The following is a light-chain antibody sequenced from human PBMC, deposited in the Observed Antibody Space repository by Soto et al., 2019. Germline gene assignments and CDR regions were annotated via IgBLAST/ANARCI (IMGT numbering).Light chain of an antibody. Sequence: EFVLPHPPGPRPLSPGERPTLSSRASQSVSSNFLAWYQQKSGQAPRLLIYSASIRATGIPDRFSGSGSGTGFTLTISRLEPEDFAVYYCQQYGSSTYTFGQRTRLEIK. V-gene: IGKV3-20*01. CDR1: QSVSSNF. CDR2: SAS. J-gene: IGKJ5*01. CDR3: QQYGSSTYT.